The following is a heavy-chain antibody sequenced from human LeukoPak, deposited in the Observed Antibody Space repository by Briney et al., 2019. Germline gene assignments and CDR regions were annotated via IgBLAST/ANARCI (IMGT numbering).Heavy chain of an antibody. V-gene: IGHV1-18*01. J-gene: IGHJ3*02. CDR1: GYTFTSYG. CDR2: ISAYNGNT. Sequence: ASVKVSCKASGYTFTSYGISWVRQAPGQGLEWMGWISAYNGNTNYAQKLQGRVTMTTDTSTSTAYMELRSLRSDDTAVYYCAREGEYSSSSGPAGAFDIWGQGTMVTVSS. D-gene: IGHD6-6*01. CDR3: AREGEYSSSSGPAGAFDI.